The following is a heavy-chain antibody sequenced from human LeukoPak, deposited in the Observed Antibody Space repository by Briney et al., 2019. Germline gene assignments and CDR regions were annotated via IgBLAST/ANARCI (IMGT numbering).Heavy chain of an antibody. CDR1: GFTFSSYG. Sequence: GGSLRLSCAASGFTFSSYGMHWVRQAPGKGLEWVAFIRYDGSNKYYADSVKGRFTISRDNSKNTLYLQMNSLRAEDTAVYYCASYCSSTSCYTMGAFDIWGQGTMVTVSS. CDR2: IRYDGSNK. V-gene: IGHV3-30*02. J-gene: IGHJ3*02. CDR3: ASYCSSTSCYTMGAFDI. D-gene: IGHD2-2*02.